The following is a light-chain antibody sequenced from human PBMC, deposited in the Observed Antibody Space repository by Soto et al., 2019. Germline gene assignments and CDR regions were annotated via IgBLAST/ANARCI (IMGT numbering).Light chain of an antibody. CDR2: DAS. J-gene: IGKJ1*01. CDR1: QSISSW. V-gene: IGKV1-5*01. CDR3: QQYNLWT. Sequence: DIQMTQSPSTLSASVGDRVTITCRASQSISSWLAWYQQKPGKAPKLLIYDASSLESGVPSRFSGSGSGTEFTLTISRLQPDDFATYYCQQYNLWTFGEGTKVEIK.